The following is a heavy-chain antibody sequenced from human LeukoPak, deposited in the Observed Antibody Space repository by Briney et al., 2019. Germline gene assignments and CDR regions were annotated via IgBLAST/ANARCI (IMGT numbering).Heavy chain of an antibody. D-gene: IGHD6-19*01. Sequence: PGGSLRLSCAASGFTFSDYWMSWVRQPPGKGLGWVANVRQDGSETYYVDSVKGRFTISRDNTKNSLYLQMNSLRAEDTAVYYCARRPYSGGWYLMFWGQGTLVTVSS. V-gene: IGHV3-7*01. CDR1: GFTFSDYW. CDR2: VRQDGSET. CDR3: ARRPYSGGWYLMF. J-gene: IGHJ4*02.